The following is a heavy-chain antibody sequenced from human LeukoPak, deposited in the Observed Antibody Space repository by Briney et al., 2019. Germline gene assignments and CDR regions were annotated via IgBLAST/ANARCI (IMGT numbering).Heavy chain of an antibody. J-gene: IGHJ4*02. D-gene: IGHD3-22*01. CDR1: GGSFSGYY. CDR2: INHSGST. V-gene: IGHV4-34*01. CDR3: ARANTDYYDSSGYPKRIFDY. Sequence: PSETLSLTCAVYGGSFSGYYWSWIRQPPGKGLEWIGEINHSGSTNYNPSLKSRVTISVDTSKNQFSLKLRSVTAADTAVYYCARANTDYYDSSGYPKRIFDYWGQGTLVTVSS.